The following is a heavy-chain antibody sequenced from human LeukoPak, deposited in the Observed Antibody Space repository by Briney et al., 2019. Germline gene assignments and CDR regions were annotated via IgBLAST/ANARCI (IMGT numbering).Heavy chain of an antibody. CDR1: GFTFSNFG. D-gene: IGHD4-17*01. CDR3: AKGWNTVDY. Sequence: GRSLRLSCAASGFTFSNFGMHWVRQAPGKGLEWVAVISYDGSNKHYADSVQGRFSISRDNYKNTLYLRMNSLRVEDTAVYYCAKGWNTVDYWGQGTLVTVSS. V-gene: IGHV3-30*18. J-gene: IGHJ4*02. CDR2: ISYDGSNK.